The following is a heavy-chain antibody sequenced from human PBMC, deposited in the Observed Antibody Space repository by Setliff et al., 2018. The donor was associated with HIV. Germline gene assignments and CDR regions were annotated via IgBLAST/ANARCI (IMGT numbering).Heavy chain of an antibody. D-gene: IGHD1-20*01. CDR3: ARGYGSWDY. V-gene: IGHV4-39*07. J-gene: IGHJ4*02. Sequence: SETLSLTCTVSGGSISSTNYFWGWIRQPPGKGLEWLGEINHSGSTNYNSSLKSRVTISVDTSMNQFSLKLSSVTAADTAIYYCARGYGSWDYWGQGTLVTVSS. CDR2: INHSGST. CDR1: GGSISSTNYF.